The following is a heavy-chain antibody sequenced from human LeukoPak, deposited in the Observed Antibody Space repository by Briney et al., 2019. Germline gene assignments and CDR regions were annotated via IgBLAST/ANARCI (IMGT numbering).Heavy chain of an antibody. Sequence: SQTLSLTCTVSGGSISSGGYYWSWIRQHPGKGLEWIGYIYYSGSTYYDPSLKSRVTISVDTSKNQFSLKLSSVTAADTAVYYCARAPLAYCGGDCYSGFDPWGQGTLVTVSS. CDR1: GGSISSGGYY. J-gene: IGHJ5*02. CDR3: ARAPLAYCGGDCYSGFDP. CDR2: IYYSGST. D-gene: IGHD2-21*02. V-gene: IGHV4-31*03.